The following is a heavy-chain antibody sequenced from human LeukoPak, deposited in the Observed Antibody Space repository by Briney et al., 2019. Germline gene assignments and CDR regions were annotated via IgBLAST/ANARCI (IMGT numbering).Heavy chain of an antibody. J-gene: IGHJ4*02. V-gene: IGHV3-7*01. CDR1: RFTFSSYW. Sequence: PGGSLRLSCAASRFTFSSYWMSWVRQVPGKGLEWVANIKQDGSEKYYVDSVKGRFTISRDNAKNSLYLQMNSLRAEDTAVYYCARDYLGSSSGWYPRVYWGQGTLVTVSS. CDR2: IKQDGSEK. CDR3: ARDYLGSSSGWYPRVY. D-gene: IGHD6-19*01.